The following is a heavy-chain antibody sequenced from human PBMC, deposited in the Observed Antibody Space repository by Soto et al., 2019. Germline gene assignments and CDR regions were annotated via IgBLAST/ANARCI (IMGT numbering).Heavy chain of an antibody. D-gene: IGHD5-18*01. CDR3: ARHRTHVDTAMVFDY. V-gene: IGHV1-69*13. CDR1: GGTFSSYA. J-gene: IGHJ4*02. Sequence: SVKVSCKASGGTFSSYAISWVRQAPGQGLEWMGGIIPIFGTANYAQKFQGRVTITADESTSTAYMELSSLRSEDTAVYYCARHRTHVDTAMVFDYWGQGTLVTVSS. CDR2: IIPIFGTA.